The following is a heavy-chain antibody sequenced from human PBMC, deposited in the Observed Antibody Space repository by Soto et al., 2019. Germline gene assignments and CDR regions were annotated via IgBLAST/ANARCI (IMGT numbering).Heavy chain of an antibody. V-gene: IGHV1-69*01. CDR1: GGTFSSYA. Sequence: QVQLVQSGAEVKKPGSSVKVSCKASGGTFSSYAISWVRQAPGQGLEWMGGIITIFGSANNEPKFQGRLTITASESTTTAYMEQRSLRSEGTAVYYCARGYSEQLVAPFDYWGQGTLVTVSS. CDR2: IITIFGSA. J-gene: IGHJ4*02. CDR3: ARGYSEQLVAPFDY. D-gene: IGHD6-6*01.